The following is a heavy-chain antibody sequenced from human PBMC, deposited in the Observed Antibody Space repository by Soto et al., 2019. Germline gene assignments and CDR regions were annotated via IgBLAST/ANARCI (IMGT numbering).Heavy chain of an antibody. CDR2: IKEDGSER. D-gene: IGHD5-18*01. V-gene: IGHV3-7*01. J-gene: IGHJ3*01. CDR3: ARDGYSAGFDF. Sequence: EVQVVESGGNLVQPGGSLRLSCATSGFHFSSYYMSWLRQAPGKGLEWVANIKEDGSERYYVDSVKGRFTISRDNAKNSLSLQMDSLRAEDTAVYYCARDGYSAGFDFWGQGTMVIVSS. CDR1: GFHFSSYY.